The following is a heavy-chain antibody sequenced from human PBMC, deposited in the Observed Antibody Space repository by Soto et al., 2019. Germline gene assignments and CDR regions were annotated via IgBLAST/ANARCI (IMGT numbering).Heavy chain of an antibody. CDR1: GGTFSTYS. CDR3: TIGSWSGDVLDI. D-gene: IGHD2-21*02. CDR2: IIPMLGIR. J-gene: IGHJ3*02. Sequence: QVQLVQSGAEVKKPGSSVKVSCKDSGGTFSTYSMFWVRQAPGQGLEWMGRIIPMLGIRNYAQRFQDRVTITADKSTATAHMELSSLRSEDTALYYCTIGSWSGDVLDIWGQGTMVTVSS. V-gene: IGHV1-69*02.